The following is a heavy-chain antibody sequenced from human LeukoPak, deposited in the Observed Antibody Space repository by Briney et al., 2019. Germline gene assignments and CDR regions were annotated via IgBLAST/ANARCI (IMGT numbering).Heavy chain of an antibody. CDR2: INHSGST. Sequence: PSETLSLTCAVYGGSFSGYHWSWIRQPPGKGLEWIGEINHSGSTNYNPSLKSRVTISVDTSKNQFSLKLSSVTAADTAVYYCARHDSSGYYYYYGMDVWGQGTTVTVSS. CDR3: ARHDSSGYYYYYGMDV. V-gene: IGHV4-34*01. CDR1: GGSFSGYH. J-gene: IGHJ6*02. D-gene: IGHD3-22*01.